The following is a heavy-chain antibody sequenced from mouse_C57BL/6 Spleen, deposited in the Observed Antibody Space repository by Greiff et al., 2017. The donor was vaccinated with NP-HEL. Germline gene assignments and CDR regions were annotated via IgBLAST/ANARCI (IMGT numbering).Heavy chain of an antibody. Sequence: GGGLVQPKGSLKLSCAASGFSFNTYAMNWVRQAPGKGLEWVARIRSKSNNYATYYADSVKDRFTISRDDSESMLYLQMNNLKTEDTAMYYCVRDGYYPYYYAMDYWGQGTSVTVSS. CDR2: IRSKSNNYAT. V-gene: IGHV10-1*01. CDR3: VRDGYYPYYYAMDY. J-gene: IGHJ4*01. D-gene: IGHD2-3*01. CDR1: GFSFNTYA.